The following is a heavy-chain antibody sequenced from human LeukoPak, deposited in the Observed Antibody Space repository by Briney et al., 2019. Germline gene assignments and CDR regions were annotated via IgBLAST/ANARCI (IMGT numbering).Heavy chain of an antibody. CDR1: GGSISSYY. D-gene: IGHD3-10*01. Sequence: PSETLSLTCTVSGGSISSYYWSWIRQPPGKGLEWIGYIYYSGSTNYNPSLKSRVTISVDTSKNQFSLKLSSVTAADTAVYYCARHISAWFGEFDYWGQGTLVTVSS. CDR3: ARHISAWFGEFDY. J-gene: IGHJ4*02. CDR2: IYYSGST. V-gene: IGHV4-59*08.